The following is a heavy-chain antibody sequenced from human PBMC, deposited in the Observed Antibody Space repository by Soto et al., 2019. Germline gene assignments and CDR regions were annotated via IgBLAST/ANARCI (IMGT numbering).Heavy chain of an antibody. CDR3: ARDRSRNLDV. J-gene: IGHJ6*03. CDR2: IYYSGST. Sequence: SETLSLTCTVSGGSISSYYWTWIRQPPGKGLEWIGYIYYSGSTNYNPSLKSRVTISVATSKTQFSPKLSSVTAADTAVYYCARDRSRNLDVWGKGTTVTVS. V-gene: IGHV4-59*12. CDR1: GGSISSYY.